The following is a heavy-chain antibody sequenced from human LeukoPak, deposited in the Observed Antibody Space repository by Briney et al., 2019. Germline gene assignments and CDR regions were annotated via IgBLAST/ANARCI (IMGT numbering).Heavy chain of an antibody. V-gene: IGHV3-7*04. Sequence: WIRQPPGKGLEWVANIKEDGGELNYVDSVKGRFTISRDNAKQSLFLQMNSLRVEDLGVYYCARGRRWLQPLDYWGQGTLVTVSS. D-gene: IGHD5-24*01. J-gene: IGHJ4*02. CDR3: ARGRRWLQPLDY. CDR2: IKEDGGEL.